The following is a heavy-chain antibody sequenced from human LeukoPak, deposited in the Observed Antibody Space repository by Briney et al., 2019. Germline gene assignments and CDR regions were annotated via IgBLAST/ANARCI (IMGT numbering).Heavy chain of an antibody. CDR3: TTYCSGVSCYSYDAFDI. D-gene: IGHD2-15*01. V-gene: IGHV3-73*01. CDR2: IRSKANSYAT. J-gene: IGHJ3*02. Sequence: GGSLKLSCAASGFTFSGSAMHWVRQASGKGLEWVGRIRSKANSYATAYAASVKGRFTISRDDSKNTAYLQMNSLKTEDTAVYYCTTYCSGVSCYSYDAFDIWGQGTMVTVSS. CDR1: GFTFSGSA.